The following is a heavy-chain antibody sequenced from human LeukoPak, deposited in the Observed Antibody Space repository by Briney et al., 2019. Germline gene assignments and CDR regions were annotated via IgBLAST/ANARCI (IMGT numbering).Heavy chain of an antibody. Sequence: SETLSLTCTVSGGSISSGYYWGWIRQPPGRGLEWIGSIYHSGSAYYNPSLKSRVTISVDTSKNQFSLKLSSVTAADTAVYYCARGFIFDYWGQGTLVTVSS. CDR3: ARGFIFDY. CDR2: IYHSGSA. CDR1: GGSISSGYY. V-gene: IGHV4-38-2*02. J-gene: IGHJ4*02. D-gene: IGHD3-10*01.